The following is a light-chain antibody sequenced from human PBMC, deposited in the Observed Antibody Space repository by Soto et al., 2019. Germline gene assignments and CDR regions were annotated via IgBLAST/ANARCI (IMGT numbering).Light chain of an antibody. CDR1: KNDIGVYDF. Sequence: QFALTQPPSASGSPGQSVTISCTGTKNDIGVYDFVSWYQHHPGKAPRLIIYEVVQRPSGVPDRFSGSKSGNTASLTVSGLQAADEADYFCKSYAGSNTYVFGRGTKVTVL. J-gene: IGLJ1*01. CDR2: EVV. V-gene: IGLV2-8*01. CDR3: KSYAGSNTYV.